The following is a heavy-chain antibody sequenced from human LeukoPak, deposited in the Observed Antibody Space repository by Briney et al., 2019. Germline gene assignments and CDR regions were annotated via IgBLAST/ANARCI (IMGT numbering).Heavy chain of an antibody. J-gene: IGHJ4*02. D-gene: IGHD6-13*01. CDR1: GYTFTSYD. CDR2: MNPNSGNT. CDR3: ARGEQQSYYFDY. Sequence: ASVKVSCKASGYTFTSYDINWVRQATGQGLEWMGWMNPNSGNTGYAQKFQGRVTMTRNTSMSTAYMELSSLRPEDTAVYYCARGEQQSYYFDYWGQGTLVTVSS. V-gene: IGHV1-8*01.